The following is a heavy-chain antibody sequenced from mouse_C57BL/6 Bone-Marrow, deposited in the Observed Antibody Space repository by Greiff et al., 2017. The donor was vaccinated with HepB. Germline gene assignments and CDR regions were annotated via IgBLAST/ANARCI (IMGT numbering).Heavy chain of an antibody. J-gene: IGHJ1*03. V-gene: IGHV1-50*01. CDR3: ARGYGSIYVYFDV. CDR1: GYTFTSYW. D-gene: IGHD1-1*01. CDR2: IDPSDSYT. Sequence: QVQLQQPGAELVKPGASVKLSCKASGYTFTSYWMQWVKQRPGQGLEWIGEIDPSDSYTNYNQKFKGKATLTVDTSSSTAYMQRSSLTSEDSAVYYCARGYGSIYVYFDVWGTGTTVTVSS.